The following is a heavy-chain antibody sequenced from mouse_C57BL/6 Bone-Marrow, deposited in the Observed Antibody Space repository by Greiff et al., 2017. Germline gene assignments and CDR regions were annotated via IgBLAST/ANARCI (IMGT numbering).Heavy chain of an antibody. CDR3: ARGGLRRVAWFAY. CDR1: GYTFTNYW. J-gene: IGHJ3*01. V-gene: IGHV1-63*01. D-gene: IGHD2-4*01. CDR2: ICPGGGYT. Sequence: QVQLQQSGAELVRPGTSVKMSCKASGYTFTNYWIGWAKQRPGHGLEWIGDICPGGGYTNYNEKFKGKATLTADKSSSTAYMQFSSLTSEDSAIYYCARGGLRRVAWFAYWGQGTLVTVSA.